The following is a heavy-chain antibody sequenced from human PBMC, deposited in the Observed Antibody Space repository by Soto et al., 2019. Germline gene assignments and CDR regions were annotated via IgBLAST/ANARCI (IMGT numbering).Heavy chain of an antibody. CDR2: ISAYNGNT. Sequence: QVQLVQSGAEVKKPGASVKVSCKASGYTFTSYGISWVRQAPGQGLEWMGWISAYNGNTNYAQKLQGRVTMTTDTSTSTAYMELRSLRSDDTAVYYCARGGAWIHQWLRGGVSGAFDIWGQGTMVTVSS. D-gene: IGHD5-18*01. J-gene: IGHJ3*02. CDR1: GYTFTSYG. CDR3: ARGGAWIHQWLRGGVSGAFDI. V-gene: IGHV1-18*01.